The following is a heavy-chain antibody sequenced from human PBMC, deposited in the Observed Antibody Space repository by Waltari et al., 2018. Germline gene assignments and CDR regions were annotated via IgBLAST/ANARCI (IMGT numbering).Heavy chain of an antibody. Sequence: EVQLVESGGGLVRPGGSLRHSYPASGFPCITSNSNWVRQAPGKGLEWVSYISSSGSSIYYADSVKGRSTISRDNAKKSLYLQMNSLRAEDTAVYYCARGIGVGAHSRCFDYWGQGTLVTVSS. CDR1: GFPCITSN. V-gene: IGHV3-48*04. CDR2: ISSSGSSI. D-gene: IGHD1-26*01. CDR3: ARGIGVGAHSRCFDY. J-gene: IGHJ4*02.